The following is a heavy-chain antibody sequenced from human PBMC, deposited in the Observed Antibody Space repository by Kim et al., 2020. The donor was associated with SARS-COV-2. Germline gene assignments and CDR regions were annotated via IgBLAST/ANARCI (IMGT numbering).Heavy chain of an antibody. Sequence: ASVKVSCKASGYTFTSYGISWVRQAPGQGLEWMGWISAYNGNTNYAQKLQGRVTMTTDTSTSTAYMELRSLRSDDTAVYYCAREVFPRDYYEGYYYGMDVWGQGTTVTVSS. CDR3: AREVFPRDYYEGYYYGMDV. J-gene: IGHJ6*02. CDR2: ISAYNGNT. V-gene: IGHV1-18*01. CDR1: GYTFTSYG. D-gene: IGHD3-22*01.